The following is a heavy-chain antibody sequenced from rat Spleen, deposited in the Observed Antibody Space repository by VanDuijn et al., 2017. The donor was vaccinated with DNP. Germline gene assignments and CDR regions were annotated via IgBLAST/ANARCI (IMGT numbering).Heavy chain of an antibody. CDR1: GFTFSNYD. Sequence: EVQLVESGGGLVQPGRSLKLSCAASGFTFSNYDMAWVRQAPKKGLEWVATISYDGTRPYYRDSVKGRFTISRDQAKNTLYLQRDSLRSDDTATYYCARGGKLYFDYWGQGVMVTVSS. CDR3: ARGGKLYFDY. CDR2: ISYDGTRP. J-gene: IGHJ2*01. V-gene: IGHV5-7*01.